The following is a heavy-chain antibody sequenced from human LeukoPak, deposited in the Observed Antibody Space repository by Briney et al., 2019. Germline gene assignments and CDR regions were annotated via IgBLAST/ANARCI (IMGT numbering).Heavy chain of an antibody. J-gene: IGHJ3*02. V-gene: IGHV1-18*01. CDR3: ARDLEGYGDSPDI. CDR2: ISTYNGNA. Sequence: ASVKVSFKTSGYTFTYYGITWVRQAPGQGLEWMGWISTYNGNANYAQNLQGRVTMTTDTSTTTVYMELRSLRSDDTAVYYCARDLEGYGDSPDIWGQGTMVTVSS. CDR1: GYTFTYYG. D-gene: IGHD4-17*01.